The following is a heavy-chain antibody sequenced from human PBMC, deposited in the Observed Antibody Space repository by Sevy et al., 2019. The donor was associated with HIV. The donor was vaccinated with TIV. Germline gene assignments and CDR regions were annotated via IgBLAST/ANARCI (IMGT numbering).Heavy chain of an antibody. CDR3: ARLDPSGPRDY. Sequence: SETLSLTCTVSGDSISGTDYSWGWIRQPPGKGLEWIGNIHYKGTTYYNQSLKSRVTVSVDTSKNQFSLRLSSVSAADTAVYYCARLDPSGPRDYWGQGTLVTVSS. D-gene: IGHD5-12*01. J-gene: IGHJ4*02. CDR2: IHYKGTT. V-gene: IGHV4-39*01. CDR1: GDSISGTDYS.